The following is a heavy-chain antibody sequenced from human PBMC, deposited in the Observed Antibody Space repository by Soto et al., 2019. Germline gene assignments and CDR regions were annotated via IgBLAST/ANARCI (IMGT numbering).Heavy chain of an antibody. CDR3: ARDKYSSSWADAFDI. CDR1: GFTFDDYG. Sequence: GGSLRLSCAASGFTFDDYGMSWVRQAPGKGLEWVSGINWNGGSTGYADSVKGRFTISRDNAKNSLYLQMNSLRAEDTALYYCARDKYSSSWADAFDIWGQGTMVTVSS. CDR2: INWNGGST. J-gene: IGHJ3*02. D-gene: IGHD6-13*01. V-gene: IGHV3-20*04.